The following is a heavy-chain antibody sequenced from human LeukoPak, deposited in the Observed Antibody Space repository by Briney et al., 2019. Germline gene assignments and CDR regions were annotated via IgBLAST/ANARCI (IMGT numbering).Heavy chain of an antibody. CDR1: GFTFNSYS. CDR3: ARKGYSSSGVVRLFDY. Sequence: GGSLRLSCAASGFTFNSYSMNWVRQAPGKGLEWVSSISSSSSYIYYADSVKGRFTISRDNAKNSLYLQMNSLRAEDTAVYYCARKGYSSSGVVRLFDYWGQGTLVTVSS. CDR2: ISSSSSYI. D-gene: IGHD6-13*01. V-gene: IGHV3-21*01. J-gene: IGHJ4*02.